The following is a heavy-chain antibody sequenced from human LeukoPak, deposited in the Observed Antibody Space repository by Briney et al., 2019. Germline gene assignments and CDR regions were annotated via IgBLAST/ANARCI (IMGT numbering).Heavy chain of an antibody. Sequence: GGSLRLSCAASGFTFSSYWMHWVRQAPGKGLVWVSRINTDGSSTSYADSVKGRFTISRDNAKNTLYLQMNSLRAEDTAVYYCAPLPQIELRFLEFPLDWGQGTLVTVSS. V-gene: IGHV3-74*01. CDR3: APLPQIELRFLEFPLD. D-gene: IGHD3-3*01. CDR1: GFTFSSYW. J-gene: IGHJ4*02. CDR2: INTDGSST.